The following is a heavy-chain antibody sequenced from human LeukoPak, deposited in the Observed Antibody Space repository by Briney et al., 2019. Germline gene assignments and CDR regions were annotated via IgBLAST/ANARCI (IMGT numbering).Heavy chain of an antibody. CDR3: ARDGPTGANIVGATGGSFDY. Sequence: GSLRLSCAASGFTFSSYVMSWVRQAPGKGLEWIGSIYYSGSTYYNPSLKSRVTISVGTSKNQFSLKLSSVAAADTAVYYCARDGPTGANIVGATGGSFDYWGQGTLVTVSS. CDR1: GFTFSSYV. CDR2: IYYSGST. D-gene: IGHD1-26*01. V-gene: IGHV4-39*07. J-gene: IGHJ4*02.